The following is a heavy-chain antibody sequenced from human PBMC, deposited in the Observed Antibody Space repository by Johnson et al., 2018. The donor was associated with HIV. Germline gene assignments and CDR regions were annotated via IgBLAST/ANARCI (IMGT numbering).Heavy chain of an antibody. Sequence: VQLVESGGGVVRPGGSLRLSCAASGFTFSSYAMHWVRQAPGKGLAWVSYTSSSCSTIYHAHSVQLRFTISSDNAKNSLYLQMNSLRAEDTAVYYCAKDILVRGVFEAFDIWGQGTMVTVSS. CDR2: TSSSCSTI. CDR3: AKDILVRGVFEAFDI. J-gene: IGHJ3*02. V-gene: IGHV3-48*04. CDR1: GFTFSSYA. D-gene: IGHD3-10*01.